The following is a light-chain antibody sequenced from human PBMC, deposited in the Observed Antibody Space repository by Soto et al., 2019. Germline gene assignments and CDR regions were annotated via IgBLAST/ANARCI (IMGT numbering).Light chain of an antibody. CDR3: QQRSDWVT. CDR1: RSVSSS. CDR2: DAS. Sequence: EIVLTQSPATLSLSPGEGATLSCRAGRSVSSSVAWYQQKPGLAPRLLIYDASNRATGIPVRFSGSGSGTDFTLTISSLEPEDFAVYYCQQRSDWVTFGGGTKVEL. V-gene: IGKV3-11*01. J-gene: IGKJ4*01.